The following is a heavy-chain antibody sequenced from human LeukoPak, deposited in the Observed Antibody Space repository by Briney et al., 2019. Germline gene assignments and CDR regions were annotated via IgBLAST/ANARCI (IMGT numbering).Heavy chain of an antibody. Sequence: WETLSLTCTVSGGSISSYYWSWIRQPAGKGLEWIGRIYTSGSTNYNPSLKSRVTMSVDTSKNHFSLKLSSVTAADTAVYYCARGYSGYDPPMYSFDYWGQGTLVTVSS. J-gene: IGHJ4*02. D-gene: IGHD5-12*01. CDR3: ARGYSGYDPPMYSFDY. CDR2: IYTSGST. CDR1: GGSISSYY. V-gene: IGHV4-4*07.